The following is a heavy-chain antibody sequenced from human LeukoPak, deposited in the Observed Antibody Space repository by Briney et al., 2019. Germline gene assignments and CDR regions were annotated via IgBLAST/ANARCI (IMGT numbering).Heavy chain of an antibody. Sequence: PGRSLRLSCAASGFTFSSYAMHWVRQAPGKGLEWVAVISYDGSNKYYADSVKGRFTISRDNSKNTLYLQMNSLRAEDTAVYYCAREIAAAGYYYYYYGMDVWGKGTTVTVPS. CDR1: GFTFSSYA. V-gene: IGHV3-30*04. J-gene: IGHJ6*04. CDR3: AREIAAAGYYYYYYGMDV. D-gene: IGHD6-13*01. CDR2: ISYDGSNK.